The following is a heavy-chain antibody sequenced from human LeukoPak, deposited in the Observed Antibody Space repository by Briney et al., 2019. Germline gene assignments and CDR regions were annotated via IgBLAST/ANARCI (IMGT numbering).Heavy chain of an antibody. Sequence: ASVKVSCKASGYTFTSYYMYWVRQAPGQGLEWMGIINPRGGSTSYAQNFQGRVTMTRDTSTSTAYMELSSLRSEDTAVYYCTRGGAAADRVYNWFDPWGQGTLVTVSS. CDR3: TRGGAAADRVYNWFDP. V-gene: IGHV1-46*01. J-gene: IGHJ5*02. CDR1: GYTFTSYY. D-gene: IGHD6-13*01. CDR2: INPRGGST.